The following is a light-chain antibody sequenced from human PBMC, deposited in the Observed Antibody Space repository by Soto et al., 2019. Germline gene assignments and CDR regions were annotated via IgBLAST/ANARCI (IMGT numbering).Light chain of an antibody. CDR3: QQYVSSTET. CDR2: GAS. Sequence: ESVLTQSPGTLSLSPGARATLSCRASQSVSSSYLAWYQQKPGQAPRVLIYGASSRATGIPERFSGSGSGTDFTLTISRLEPEDLAVYYCQQYVSSTETFGHGTKVEIK. J-gene: IGKJ1*01. V-gene: IGKV3-20*01. CDR1: QSVSSSY.